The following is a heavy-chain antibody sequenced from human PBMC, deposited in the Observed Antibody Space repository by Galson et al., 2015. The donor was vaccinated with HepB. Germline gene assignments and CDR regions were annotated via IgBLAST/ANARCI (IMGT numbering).Heavy chain of an antibody. CDR3: VRGAESGTDFGGLDV. CDR1: GFTFNNYG. D-gene: IGHD4/OR15-4a*01. CDR2: ISSAGNNM. V-gene: IGHV3-21*01. J-gene: IGHJ6*04. Sequence: SLRLSCAGSGFTFNNYGMNWVRQAPGKGLEWVSGISSAGNNMFYADSVKGRFTIFRDDPRNSLYLQMNSLRAEDTAVYHCVRGAESGTDFGGLDVWGKGTTVTVSP.